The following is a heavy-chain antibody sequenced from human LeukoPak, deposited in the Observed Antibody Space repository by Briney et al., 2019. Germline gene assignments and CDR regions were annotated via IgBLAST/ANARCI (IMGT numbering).Heavy chain of an antibody. Sequence: SETLSLTCAAYGGSFSGYYWNWIRQSPGKGLEWVGEINHSGSTYYNPSLKSRVTIAVKTPKNQSSLKLVSVTGADTAVYYCARVPVRSEDEAFDIWGQGTMVTVSS. CDR1: GGSFSGYY. J-gene: IGHJ3*02. D-gene: IGHD3-10*01. V-gene: IGHV4-34*01. CDR3: ARVPVRSEDEAFDI. CDR2: INHSGST.